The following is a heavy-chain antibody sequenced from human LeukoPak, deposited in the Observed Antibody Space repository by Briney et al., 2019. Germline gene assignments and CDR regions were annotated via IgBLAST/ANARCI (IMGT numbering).Heavy chain of an antibody. D-gene: IGHD6-19*01. CDR2: ISSSGSTI. CDR1: GFTLSSYE. V-gene: IGHV3-48*03. Sequence: GGSLGLSCEASGFTLSSYEMNWVRQAPGKGLEWVSYISSSGSTIYYADSVKGRSTISRDNAKNSLYLQMNSLRAEDTAVYYCARARGEWPVVFDYWGQGTLVTVSS. J-gene: IGHJ4*02. CDR3: ARARGEWPVVFDY.